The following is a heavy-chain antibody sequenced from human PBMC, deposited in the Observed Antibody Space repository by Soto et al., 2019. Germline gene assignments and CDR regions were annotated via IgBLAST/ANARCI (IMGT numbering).Heavy chain of an antibody. J-gene: IGHJ5*02. CDR2: IYSSGTT. CDR3: ARGQRFSDLFDP. D-gene: IGHD3-3*01. V-gene: IGHV4-4*07. CDR1: GGSLSGYY. Sequence: VQLQESGPGLVRASETLSLTCTVSGGSLSGYYWTWIRQPAGKGLEWIGRIYSSGTTKYNPALKSRVTISLDTSTTPFSLSLSSVTATDKAVSYCARGQRFSDLFDPWGPGTLVTVSS.